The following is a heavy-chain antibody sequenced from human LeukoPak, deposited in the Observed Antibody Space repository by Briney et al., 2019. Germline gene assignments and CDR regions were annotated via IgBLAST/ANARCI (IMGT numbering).Heavy chain of an antibody. CDR2: IYYSGST. CDR3: ARPPPENYGGNIYFDY. J-gene: IGHJ4*02. V-gene: IGHV4-59*08. D-gene: IGHD4-17*01. Sequence: SETLSLTCTVSGGSISSYYWSWIRQPPGKGLEWIGYIYYSGSTNYNPSLKSRVTISIDTSKNQFSLKLSSVTAADTAVYYCARPPPENYGGNIYFDYWGQGTLVTVSS. CDR1: GGSISSYY.